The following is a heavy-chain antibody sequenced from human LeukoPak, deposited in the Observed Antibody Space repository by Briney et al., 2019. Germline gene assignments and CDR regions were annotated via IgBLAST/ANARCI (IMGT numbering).Heavy chain of an antibody. CDR2: TCSTRTYI. Sequence: GGSLRLSCAASGFTFSSYTMNCVRQAPGKGPEWVSSTCSTRTYICYADSVKGRFTISRDNAKNSVYLQMDSLRAEDTAVYYCARGFGGYCSSTSCLVTIDYWGQGIPVTVSS. CDR3: ARGFGGYCSSTSCLVTIDY. CDR1: GFTFSSYT. V-gene: IGHV3-21*01. D-gene: IGHD2-2*01. J-gene: IGHJ4*02.